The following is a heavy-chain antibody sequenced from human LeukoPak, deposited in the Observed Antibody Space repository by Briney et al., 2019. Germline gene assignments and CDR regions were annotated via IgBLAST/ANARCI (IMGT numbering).Heavy chain of an antibody. CDR2: ISAYNGNT. V-gene: IGHV1-18*01. Sequence: ASVKVSCKASGYTFTSYGISWVRQAPGQGLEWMGWISAYNGNTNYAQKLQGRVTMTTDTSTSTAYMELSSLRSEDTAVYYCASGGAAAGPYYYYYMDVWGKGTTVTVSS. D-gene: IGHD6-13*01. J-gene: IGHJ6*03. CDR1: GYTFTSYG. CDR3: ASGGAAAGPYYYYYMDV.